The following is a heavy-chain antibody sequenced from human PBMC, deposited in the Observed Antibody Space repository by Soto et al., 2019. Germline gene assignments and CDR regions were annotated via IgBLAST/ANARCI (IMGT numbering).Heavy chain of an antibody. CDR2: IYPGDSDI. CDR1: GFSFTSYW. J-gene: IGHJ3*01. V-gene: IGHV5-51*01. D-gene: IGHD4-17*01. CDR3: ARPGTVTQSRCDAFDL. Sequence: GESLTISCKGSGFSFTSYWIAWVRQMPGKGLEWMGIIYPGDSDIRYSPSFQGQVTFSADKSIRTAYLQWTSLKASDTAIYYCARPGTVTQSRCDAFDLWGQGTMVTVSS.